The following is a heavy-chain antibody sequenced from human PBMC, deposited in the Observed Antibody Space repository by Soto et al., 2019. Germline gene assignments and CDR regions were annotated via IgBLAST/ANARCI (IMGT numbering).Heavy chain of an antibody. D-gene: IGHD3-22*01. J-gene: IGHJ4*02. CDR1: GLTFMTYA. CDR3: VREKVTMIIGFYYFDY. Sequence: GGSLRLSCAAPGLTFMTYAMTWVLQAPWKGLEWVSIISGSGGSTYYADSVKGRFTVSRDNSKNTLYVQMNSLRAEDTAVYYCVREKVTMIIGFYYFDYWGQGTRVTVSS. CDR2: ISGSGGST. V-gene: IGHV3-23*01.